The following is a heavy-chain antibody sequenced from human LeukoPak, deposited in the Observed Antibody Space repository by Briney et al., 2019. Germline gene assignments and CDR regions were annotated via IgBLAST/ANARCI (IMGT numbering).Heavy chain of an antibody. D-gene: IGHD5-18*01. CDR2: ISRSGNST. V-gene: IGHV3-23*01. CDR1: GFTFSSYA. Sequence: GGSLRLSCAASGFTFSSYAMSWVRQAPGKGLEWVAAISRSGNSTYYADSVKGGFTISRDNSKKTLYLQMTSLRAEDTAVYYCAKYPVPRGHSSNQPYYFDYWGQGTQVPVSS. J-gene: IGHJ4*02. CDR3: AKYPVPRGHSSNQPYYFDY.